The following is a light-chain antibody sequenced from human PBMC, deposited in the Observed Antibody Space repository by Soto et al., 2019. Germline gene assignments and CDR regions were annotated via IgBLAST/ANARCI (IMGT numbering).Light chain of an antibody. CDR3: QQCNNWPLT. Sequence: EIVMTQSPPTLSVSPGERATLSCRASQSVGSNLAWFQQRPGQAPRLLIYDASTRATGIPARFSGSGSGTEFTRTISSLQSEDFAVYYCQQCNNWPLTVGGGTSVEIK. CDR2: DAS. V-gene: IGKV3-15*01. CDR1: QSVGSN. J-gene: IGKJ4*01.